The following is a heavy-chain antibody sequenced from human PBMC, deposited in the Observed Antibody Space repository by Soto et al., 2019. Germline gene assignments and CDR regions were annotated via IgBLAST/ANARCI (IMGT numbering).Heavy chain of an antibody. CDR2: ISAHNGNT. D-gene: IGHD1-1*01. CDR1: GYTFTSYG. J-gene: IGHJ4*02. CDR3: ARGRYGDY. Sequence: QVHLVQSGAAVKKPGASVKVSCKASGYTFTSYGITWVRQAPGQGLEWMGWISAHNGNTDYAQKLQGRVIVTRDTSTSTAYMELRSLISDDTAVYYCARGRYGDYGGQGALVTVSS. V-gene: IGHV1-18*01.